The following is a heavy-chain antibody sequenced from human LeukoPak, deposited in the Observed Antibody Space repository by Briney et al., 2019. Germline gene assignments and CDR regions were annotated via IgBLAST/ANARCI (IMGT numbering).Heavy chain of an antibody. CDR3: ARDVYCSGGSCYSGGWFDP. J-gene: IGHJ5*02. D-gene: IGHD2-15*01. V-gene: IGHV4-34*01. CDR1: GGSFSGYY. Sequence: SETLSLTCAVYGGSFSGYYWSWIRQPPGKGLEWIGEINHSGSTNYNPSLKGRVTISVDTSKNQFSLKLSSVTAADTAVYYCARDVYCSGGSCYSGGWFDPWGQGTLVTVSS. CDR2: INHSGST.